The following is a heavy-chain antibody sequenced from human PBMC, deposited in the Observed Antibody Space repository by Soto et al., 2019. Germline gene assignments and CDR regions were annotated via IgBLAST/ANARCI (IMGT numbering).Heavy chain of an antibody. Sequence: EVQLVQSGAEVKKPGESLKISCKGSGYSFTSYWIGWVRQMPGKGLECMGIIYPGDSATRYSPSFQGKVTISADKSISTAYLQWSSPKASDTAMYYCARPLSPGGGYDAFDIWGQGTMVSVPS. V-gene: IGHV5-51*03. CDR2: IYPGDSAT. CDR1: GYSFTSYW. CDR3: ARPLSPGGGYDAFDI. J-gene: IGHJ3*02. D-gene: IGHD2-15*01.